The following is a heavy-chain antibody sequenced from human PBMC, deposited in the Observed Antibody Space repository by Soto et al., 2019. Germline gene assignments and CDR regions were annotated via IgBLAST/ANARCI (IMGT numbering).Heavy chain of an antibody. CDR1: GDSISSYY. Sequence: SDTLSLTCAASGDSISSYYGSWIRQPPGKGLEWTGYIYYSGSTNYNTSLKSRVTISVDTSKNLFSLKLSSVTAADTAVYYCAREHLSGYSRRKNYYFDYWGQGTLVTSPQ. D-gene: IGHD5-12*01. V-gene: IGHV4-59*01. CDR2: IYYSGST. J-gene: IGHJ4*02. CDR3: AREHLSGYSRRKNYYFDY.